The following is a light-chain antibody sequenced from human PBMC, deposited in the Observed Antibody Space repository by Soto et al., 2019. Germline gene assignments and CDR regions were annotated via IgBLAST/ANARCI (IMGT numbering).Light chain of an antibody. CDR2: GAS. V-gene: IGKV3-20*01. CDR1: QSVSSSS. J-gene: IGKJ4*01. Sequence: IVLTQSPGTLSLSPGEIATLSCRASQSVSSSSLAWYQQKPGQAPRLLIYGASSRATGIPDRFSGSVSGTGFTLTINKLEPEDFAVYYCQQYGNMLSFGGGTEVEIK. CDR3: QQYGNMLS.